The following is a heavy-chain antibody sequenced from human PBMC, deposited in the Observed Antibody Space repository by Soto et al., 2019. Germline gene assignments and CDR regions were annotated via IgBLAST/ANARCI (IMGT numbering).Heavy chain of an antibody. D-gene: IGHD3-3*01. V-gene: IGHV3-23*01. Sequence: EVQLLESGGGLIQPGGSLRLSCAASGLTFRTYAMSWVRQSPGKGLEWVSGISGSGGTTYYADSVKGRFTISRDNAKNTLYLQMNSLRAEDTAVYYCAKYAAGFWRAYTYWGQGTVVTVSS. CDR2: ISGSGGTT. CDR1: GLTFRTYA. CDR3: AKYAAGFWRAYTY. J-gene: IGHJ4*02.